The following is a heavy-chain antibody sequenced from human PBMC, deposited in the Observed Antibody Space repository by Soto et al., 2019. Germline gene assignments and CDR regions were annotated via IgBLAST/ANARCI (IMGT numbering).Heavy chain of an antibody. V-gene: IGHV3-23*01. J-gene: IGHJ5*02. D-gene: IGHD3-10*01. CDR1: GFTFSSYA. Sequence: PGGSLRLSCAASGFTFSSYAMSWVRQAPGKGLEWVSAISGSGGSTYYADSVKGRFTISRDNSKNTLYLQMNSLRAEDTAVYYCAKDYYYGSGSYGWFDPWGQGTLVTVPQ. CDR2: ISGSGGST. CDR3: AKDYYYGSGSYGWFDP.